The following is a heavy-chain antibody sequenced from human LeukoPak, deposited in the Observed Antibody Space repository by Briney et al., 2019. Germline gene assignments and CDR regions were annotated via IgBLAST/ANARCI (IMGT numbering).Heavy chain of an antibody. J-gene: IGHJ4*02. V-gene: IGHV4-39*07. Sequence: SETLSLTCTVSGGSISSSSYYWGWIRQPPGKGLEWIGSIYYSGSTYYNPSLKSRVTISVDTSKNQFSLKLSSVTAADTAVYYCARDRIGELTDYWGQGTLVTVSS. CDR1: GGSISSSSYY. D-gene: IGHD1-26*01. CDR2: IYYSGST. CDR3: ARDRIGELTDY.